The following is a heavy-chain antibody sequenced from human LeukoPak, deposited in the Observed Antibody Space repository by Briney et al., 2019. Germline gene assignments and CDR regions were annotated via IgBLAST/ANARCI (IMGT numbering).Heavy chain of an antibody. D-gene: IGHD2-15*01. CDR3: ASEGYGYCSGGSCYGAKDNNWFDP. Sequence: PGGSLRLSCAASGFTFSSYWMSWVRQAPGKGLEWVANIKQDGSEKYYVDSVEGRFTISRDNAKNSLYLQMNSLRAEDTAVYYCASEGYGYCSGGSCYGAKDNNWFDPWGQGTLVTVSS. V-gene: IGHV3-7*01. CDR2: IKQDGSEK. CDR1: GFTFSSYW. J-gene: IGHJ5*02.